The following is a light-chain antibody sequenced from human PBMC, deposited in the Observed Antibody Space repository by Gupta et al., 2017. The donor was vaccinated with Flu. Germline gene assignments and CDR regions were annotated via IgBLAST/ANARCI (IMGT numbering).Light chain of an antibody. CDR2: RNN. CDR1: SSNIGNNH. J-gene: IGLJ2*01. CDR3: ATWDDSLSAVV. V-gene: IGLV1-47*01. Sequence: QSVLTQPSSASGTPGQRVTISCSGSSSNIGNNHVSWYQQLPGTAPKLLIERNNHRPSGVPDRFSGSKSGSAASLAISVLRSEDEADYYCATWDDSLSAVVFGGGTRLTVL.